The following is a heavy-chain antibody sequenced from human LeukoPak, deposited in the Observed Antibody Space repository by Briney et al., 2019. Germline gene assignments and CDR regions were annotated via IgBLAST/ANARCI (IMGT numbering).Heavy chain of an antibody. CDR2: IIPIFGTA. D-gene: IGHD6-19*01. Sequence: ASVKVSCKXSGGTFSSYAISWVRQAPGQGLEWMGRIIPIFGTANYAQKFQGRVTITTDESTSTAYMELSSLRSEDTAVYYCASRGEADRDAFDIWGQGTMVTVSS. CDR1: GGTFSSYA. CDR3: ASRGEADRDAFDI. V-gene: IGHV1-69*05. J-gene: IGHJ3*02.